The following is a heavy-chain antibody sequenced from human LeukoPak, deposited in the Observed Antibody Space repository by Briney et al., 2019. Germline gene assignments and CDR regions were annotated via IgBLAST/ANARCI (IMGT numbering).Heavy chain of an antibody. CDR2: ISGSGGST. CDR3: ARDGSSSWRRERINWFDP. D-gene: IGHD6-13*01. J-gene: IGHJ5*02. CDR1: GFTFSSYA. Sequence: GGSLRLSCVASGFTFSSYAMSWVRQAPGKGLEWVSGISGSGGSTYYADSVKGRFTISRDNSKNTLYLQMNSLRAEDTAVYYCARDGSSSWRRERINWFDPWGQGTLVTVSS. V-gene: IGHV3-23*01.